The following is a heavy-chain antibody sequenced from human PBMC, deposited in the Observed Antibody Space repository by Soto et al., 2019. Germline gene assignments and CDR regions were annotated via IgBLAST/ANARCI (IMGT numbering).Heavy chain of an antibody. Sequence: EVQLLESGGGLVQPGGSLRLSCAASGFTFSSYAMSWVRQAPGKGLEWVSAISGSGGCTYYADSVKGRFTISRDNSKNTLYLQMNSLRAEDTAVYYCARRATTYYYGSGSYLDYWGQGTLVTVSS. D-gene: IGHD3-10*01. V-gene: IGHV3-23*01. J-gene: IGHJ4*02. CDR2: ISGSGGCT. CDR1: GFTFSSYA. CDR3: ARRATTYYYGSGSYLDY.